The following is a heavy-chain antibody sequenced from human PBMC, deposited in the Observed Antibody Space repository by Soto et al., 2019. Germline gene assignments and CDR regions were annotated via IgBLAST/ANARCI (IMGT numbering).Heavy chain of an antibody. D-gene: IGHD1-26*01. J-gene: IGHJ4*02. V-gene: IGHV4-59*08. CDR2: IYYSGST. Sequence: SETLSLTCTVSGCSISSYYWSWIRQPPGKGLEWIGYIYYSGSTNYNPSLKSRVTISVDTSKNQFSLKLSSVIAADTAVYYCARHRGSWSPLFDYWGQGTLVTVSS. CDR1: GCSISSYY. CDR3: ARHRGSWSPLFDY.